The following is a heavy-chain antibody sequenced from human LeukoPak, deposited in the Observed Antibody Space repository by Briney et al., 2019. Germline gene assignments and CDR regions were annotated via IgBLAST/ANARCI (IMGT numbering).Heavy chain of an antibody. CDR1: GFTFSSYS. CDR3: ARDGLRYFDWLLPRLGYFDY. Sequence: GGSLRLSCAASGFTFSSYSMNWVRQAPGKGLEWVSSISSSSSYIYYADSVKGRFTISRDNAKNSLYLQMNSLRAEDTAVYYCARDGLRYFDWLLPRLGYFDYWGQGTLVTVSS. V-gene: IGHV3-21*01. J-gene: IGHJ4*02. D-gene: IGHD3-9*01. CDR2: ISSSSSYI.